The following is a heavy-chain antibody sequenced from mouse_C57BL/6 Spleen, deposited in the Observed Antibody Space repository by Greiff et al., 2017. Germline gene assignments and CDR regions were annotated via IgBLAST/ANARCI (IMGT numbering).Heavy chain of an antibody. CDR1: GYTFTSYW. V-gene: IGHV1-69*01. J-gene: IGHJ2*01. CDR3: ARWGDYDYDYYFDY. Sequence: QVQLQQPGAELVMPGASVKLSCKASGYTFTSYWMHWVKQRPGQGLEWIGEIDPSDSYTNYNQKFKGKSTLTVDKSSSTAYMQLSSLTSEDSAVYYCARWGDYDYDYYFDYWGQGTTLTVSS. CDR2: IDPSDSYT. D-gene: IGHD2-4*01.